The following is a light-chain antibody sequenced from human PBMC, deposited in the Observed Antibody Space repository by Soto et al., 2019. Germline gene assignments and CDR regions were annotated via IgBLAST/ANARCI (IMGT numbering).Light chain of an antibody. V-gene: IGKV3-20*01. CDR3: QQYGSSPWT. CDR1: QTVRPNS. CDR2: GAS. Sequence: EIVLTQSPGTLSFSPGERATLSCRASQTVRPNSLAWYQQKRGQAPRLLIYGASSRATGIPDRVSGSGSGTDLTITISRLEPEDFAVYYCQQYGSSPWTFGQGTKVDIK. J-gene: IGKJ1*01.